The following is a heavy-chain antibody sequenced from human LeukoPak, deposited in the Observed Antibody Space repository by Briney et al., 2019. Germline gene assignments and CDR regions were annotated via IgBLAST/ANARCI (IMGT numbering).Heavy chain of an antibody. V-gene: IGHV1-46*01. Sequence: RASVTVSCKASGYTFTSYYMHWVRQAPGQGLEWMGIINPSGGSTSYAQKFQGRVTMTRDMSTSTVYMELSSLRSEDTAVYYCARERPPLSNPAAGSLLDYYMDVWGKGTTVTVSS. D-gene: IGHD6-13*01. CDR1: GYTFTSYY. J-gene: IGHJ6*03. CDR2: INPSGGST. CDR3: ARERPPLSNPAAGSLLDYYMDV.